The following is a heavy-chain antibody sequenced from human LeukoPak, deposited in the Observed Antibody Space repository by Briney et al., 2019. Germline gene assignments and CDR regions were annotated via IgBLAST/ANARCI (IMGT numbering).Heavy chain of an antibody. V-gene: IGHV1-18*04. D-gene: IGHD3-10*01. J-gene: IGHJ5*02. CDR2: ISAYNGNT. CDR1: GYTFTSYG. Sequence: GASLKVSCKASGYTFTSYGISWVRQAPGQGLEWMGWISAYNGNTNYAQKLQGRVTMTTDTSTSTAYMELRSLRSDDTAVYYCARASITMVRGVLDPWGQGTLVTVSS. CDR3: ARASITMVRGVLDP.